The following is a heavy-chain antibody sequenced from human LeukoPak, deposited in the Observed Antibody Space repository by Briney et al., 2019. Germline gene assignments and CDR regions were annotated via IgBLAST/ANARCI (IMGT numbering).Heavy chain of an antibody. CDR1: GFTFSSYE. CDR3: ARVSYGGNSAILDY. Sequence: GGSLRLSCAASGFTFSSYEMNWVRQAPGKGLEWVSYISSSGSTIYYADSVKGRFTISRDNAKNSLYLQMDSLRAEDTAVYYCARVSYGGNSAILDYWGQGTLVTVSS. CDR2: ISSSGSTI. D-gene: IGHD4-23*01. V-gene: IGHV3-48*03. J-gene: IGHJ4*02.